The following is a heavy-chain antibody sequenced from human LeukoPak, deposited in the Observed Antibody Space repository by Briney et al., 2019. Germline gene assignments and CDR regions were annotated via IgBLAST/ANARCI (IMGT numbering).Heavy chain of an antibody. D-gene: IGHD3-22*01. CDR3: TSYDSSGYYGGAFDI. CDR1: GFTFGDYA. J-gene: IGHJ3*02. Sequence: GGSLRLSCTASGFTFGDYAMSWFRQAPGKGLEWVGFIRSKAYGGTTEYAASVKGRFTISRDDSKSIAYLQMNSLKTEDTAVYYCTSYDSSGYYGGAFDIWGQGTMVTASS. CDR2: IRSKAYGGTT. V-gene: IGHV3-49*03.